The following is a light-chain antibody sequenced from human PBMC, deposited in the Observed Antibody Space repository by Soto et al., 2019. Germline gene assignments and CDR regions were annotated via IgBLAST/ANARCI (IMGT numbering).Light chain of an antibody. V-gene: IGLV1-40*01. CDR1: SSNIGAGYD. CDR3: HSYDSTLSASI. CDR2: GNT. Sequence: QSVLTQPPSVSGAPGQRVTISCTGSSSNIGAGYDVHWYHQLPGTAPKLLIFGNTNRPSGVPDRFSGSKSGTSASLAINGLQADDEANYYCHSYDSTLSASIFGGVTQLTVL. J-gene: IGLJ2*01.